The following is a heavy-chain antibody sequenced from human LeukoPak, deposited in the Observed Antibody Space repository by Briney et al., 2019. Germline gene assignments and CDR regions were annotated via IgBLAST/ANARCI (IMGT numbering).Heavy chain of an antibody. CDR1: GYSFTTYW. CDR2: IYPGDSDT. Sequence: PGESLKISCKGSGYSFTTYWIGWVRQMPGKGLEWMGIIYPGDSDTRYSPSFQGQVTISVDKSISTAYLQWSSLKASDTAMYYCATTRRDGYNYRDYWGQGTLVTVSS. CDR3: ATTRRDGYNYRDY. D-gene: IGHD5-24*01. V-gene: IGHV5-51*03. J-gene: IGHJ4*02.